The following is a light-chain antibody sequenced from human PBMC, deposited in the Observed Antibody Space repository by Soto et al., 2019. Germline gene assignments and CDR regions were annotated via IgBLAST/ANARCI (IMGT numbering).Light chain of an antibody. Sequence: QAVVTQPPSVSGAPGQTITISCTGSSSNIGADFVVHWYQQLPGAAPKLVIFVNTNRPSGVPDRFSGSKSGTSASLAITGLQAEDEADYYCQSYDRSLSGWVFGTGTKLTVL. J-gene: IGLJ3*02. CDR3: QSYDRSLSGWV. CDR2: VNT. V-gene: IGLV1-40*01. CDR1: SSNIGADFV.